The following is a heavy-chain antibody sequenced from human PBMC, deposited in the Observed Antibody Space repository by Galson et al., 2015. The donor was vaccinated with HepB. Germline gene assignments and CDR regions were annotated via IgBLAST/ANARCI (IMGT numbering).Heavy chain of an antibody. CDR2: ISWGGIST. V-gene: IGHV3-43*01. Sequence: SLRLSCAASGFTFEDHTMQWVRQVPGKGLEWVSLISWGGISTYYADSVKGRFTISRDNGKNSLYLQMNSLRTEDTALYYCTKGSHARGWYASDHWGQGTLVTVSS. D-gene: IGHD6-19*01. CDR1: GFTFEDHT. J-gene: IGHJ4*02. CDR3: TKGSHARGWYASDH.